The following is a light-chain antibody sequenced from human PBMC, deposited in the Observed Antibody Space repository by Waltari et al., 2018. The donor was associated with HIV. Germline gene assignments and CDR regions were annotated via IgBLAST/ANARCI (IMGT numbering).Light chain of an antibody. V-gene: IGKV4-1*01. CDR2: WAS. CDR1: QSLLYNSNNKNY. Sequence: DVVVTQSPDSLAVSLGDPPTLSCNSSQSLLYNSNNKNYLAWYQQKPGQRPKLLIYWASTRESGVPDRFSGSGSGTDFTLTISRLQAEDVALYYCQQYYGIPYTFGQGTKLEIK. J-gene: IGKJ2*01. CDR3: QQYYGIPYT.